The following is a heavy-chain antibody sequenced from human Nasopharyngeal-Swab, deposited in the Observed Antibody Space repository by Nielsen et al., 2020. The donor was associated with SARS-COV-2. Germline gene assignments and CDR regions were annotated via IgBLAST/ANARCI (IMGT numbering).Heavy chain of an antibody. Sequence: GGSLRLSCVASGFKFSEYWMTWVRQAPGKRMEWVATVKQDEGEKHYVDPVKGRFTISRDNAKNSLYLQMNYLRADDTAVYYCARDRWTLGMDVWGQGTTVTVSS. CDR1: GFKFSEYW. J-gene: IGHJ6*02. CDR2: VKQDEGEK. CDR3: ARDRWTLGMDV. V-gene: IGHV3-7*01. D-gene: IGHD7-27*01.